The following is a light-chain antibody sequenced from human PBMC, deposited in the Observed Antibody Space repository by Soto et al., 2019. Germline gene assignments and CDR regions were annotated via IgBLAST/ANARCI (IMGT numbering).Light chain of an antibody. Sequence: QSALTQPASVSGSPGQSITISCTGTSSDVGGYNYVSWYQQHPGKAPKVMIYDVNNRPSGVSNRFSGSKSGNTASLTISGLQAEDEADDYCSSYTSDSTHVVFGGGTKLTVL. CDR1: SSDVGGYNY. J-gene: IGLJ2*01. CDR2: DVN. V-gene: IGLV2-14*01. CDR3: SSYTSDSTHVV.